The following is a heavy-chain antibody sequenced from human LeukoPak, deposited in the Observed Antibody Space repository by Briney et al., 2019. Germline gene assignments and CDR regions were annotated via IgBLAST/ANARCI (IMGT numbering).Heavy chain of an antibody. V-gene: IGHV4-39*07. CDR2: IYYSGST. CDR3: ARGEASLDSNWFDP. J-gene: IGHJ5*02. CDR1: GGSISSSSYY. Sequence: KASETLSLTCTVSGGSISSSSYYWGWIRQPPGKGLEWIGSIYYSGSTYYNPSLKSRVTISVDTSKNQFSLKLSSVTAADTAVYYCARGEASLDSNWFDPWGQGTLVTVSS.